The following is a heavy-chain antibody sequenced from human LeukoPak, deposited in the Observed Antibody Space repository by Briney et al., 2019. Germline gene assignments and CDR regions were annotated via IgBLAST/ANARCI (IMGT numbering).Heavy chain of an antibody. Sequence: GASVKVSCKVSGYTLTELSMHWVRQAPGKGLEWMGGFDPGDGETIYAQKFQGRVTMTEDTSTDTAYMELSSLRSEDTAVYYCATLNWELRYFDYWGQGTLVTVSS. V-gene: IGHV1-24*01. J-gene: IGHJ4*02. CDR3: ATLNWELRYFDY. CDR1: GYTLTELS. CDR2: FDPGDGET. D-gene: IGHD1-26*01.